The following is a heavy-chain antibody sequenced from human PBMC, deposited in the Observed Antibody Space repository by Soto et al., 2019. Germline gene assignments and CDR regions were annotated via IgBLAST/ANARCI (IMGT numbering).Heavy chain of an antibody. D-gene: IGHD3-22*01. Sequence: PSETLSLTCTVSGGSISSNYCCWIRHPQGPGLGWNGYISYSGSTNYNPSLRSRVTISVDTSKNQFSLKLSSVTAADTAVYYCARHLLLYYYDSSGYYLRDAFDIWGQGTMVTVSS. CDR1: GGSISSNY. V-gene: IGHV4-59*08. CDR2: ISYSGST. CDR3: ARHLLLYYYDSSGYYLRDAFDI. J-gene: IGHJ3*02.